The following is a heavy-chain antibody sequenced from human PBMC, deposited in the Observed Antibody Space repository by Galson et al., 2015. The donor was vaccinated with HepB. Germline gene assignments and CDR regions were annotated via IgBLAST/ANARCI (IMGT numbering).Heavy chain of an antibody. Sequence: QSGAEVKKPGESLRISCKGSGYSFTSHWISWVRQMPGKGLEWMGRIDPSDSYTNYSPSFQGHVTISADKSISTAYLQWSSLKASDTAMYYCARHLAAALIPDYWGQGTLVTVSS. D-gene: IGHD6-13*01. CDR3: ARHLAAALIPDY. V-gene: IGHV5-10-1*01. CDR2: IDPSDSYT. J-gene: IGHJ4*02. CDR1: GYSFTSHW.